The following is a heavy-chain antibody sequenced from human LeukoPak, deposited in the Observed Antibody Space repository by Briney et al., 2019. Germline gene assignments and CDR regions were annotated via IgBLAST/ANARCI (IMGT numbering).Heavy chain of an antibody. D-gene: IGHD2-15*01. CDR2: ISAYNGNT. CDR3: ARAPRYCSGGSCYHFDY. J-gene: IGHJ4*02. V-gene: IGHV1-18*01. CDR1: GYTFSSYG. Sequence: GASVKVSCKASGYTFSSYGISWVRQAPGQGLEWMGWISAYNGNTNYAQKLQGRVTMTTDTSTSTAYMELRSLRSDDTAVYYCARAPRYCSGGSCYHFDYWGQGTQVTVSS.